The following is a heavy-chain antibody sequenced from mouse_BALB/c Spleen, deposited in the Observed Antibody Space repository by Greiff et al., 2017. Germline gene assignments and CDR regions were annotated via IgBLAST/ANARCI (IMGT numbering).Heavy chain of an antibody. D-gene: IGHD1-2*01. CDR2: INPSSGYT. CDR3: ARSRVSITTATWYFDV. J-gene: IGHJ1*01. CDR1: GYTFTSYT. Sequence: QVQLKQSGAELARPGASVKMSCKASGYTFTSYTMHWVKQRPGQGLEWIGYINPSSGYTNYNQKFKDKATLTADKSSSTAYMQLSSLTSEDSAVYYCARSRVSITTATWYFDVWGAGTTVTVSS. V-gene: IGHV1-4*01.